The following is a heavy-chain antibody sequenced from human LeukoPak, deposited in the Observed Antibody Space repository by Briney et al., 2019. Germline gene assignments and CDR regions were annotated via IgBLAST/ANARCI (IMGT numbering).Heavy chain of an antibody. Sequence: GGSLRLSCAASGFTFSSYWMHWVRQAPGKGLVWVSRINSDGSSTSYADSVKGRFTISRDNAKNTLYLQMNSLRAEDTAVYYCARDRCSGGSCYRYNWFDPWGQGTLVTVSS. CDR2: INSDGSST. D-gene: IGHD2-15*01. J-gene: IGHJ5*02. CDR1: GFTFSSYW. CDR3: ARDRCSGGSCYRYNWFDP. V-gene: IGHV3-74*01.